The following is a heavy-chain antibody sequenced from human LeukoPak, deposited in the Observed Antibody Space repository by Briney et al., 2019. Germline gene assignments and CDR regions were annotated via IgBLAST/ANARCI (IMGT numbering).Heavy chain of an antibody. V-gene: IGHV4-59*01. CDR3: ARERAVAGNIDY. CDR2: IYYSGST. Sequence: PSETLSLTCTVSGGSISSYYWSWIRQPPGKGLEWIGYIYYSGSTNYNPSLKSRVTISVDTSKNQFSLKLSSVTAADTAVYYCARERAVAGNIDYWGQGTLVTVSS. CDR1: GGSISSYY. J-gene: IGHJ4*02. D-gene: IGHD6-19*01.